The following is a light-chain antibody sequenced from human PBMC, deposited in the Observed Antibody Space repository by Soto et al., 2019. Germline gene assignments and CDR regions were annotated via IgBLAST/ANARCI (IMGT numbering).Light chain of an antibody. Sequence: EIVLTQSPGTLSLSPGERATLSCRASQSVTSSYLAWYQQKPGQAPRLLIYGVSSRATGIPDRFSGSGSGTDFTLTISRLEPEDFAVYYCKQYGSSSWTFGQGTKVEIK. CDR3: KQYGSSSWT. V-gene: IGKV3-20*01. J-gene: IGKJ1*01. CDR1: QSVTSSY. CDR2: GVS.